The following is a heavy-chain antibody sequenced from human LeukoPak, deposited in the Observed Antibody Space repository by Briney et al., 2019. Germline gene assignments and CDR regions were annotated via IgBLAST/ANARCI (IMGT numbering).Heavy chain of an antibody. Sequence: PGGSLRLSCAASGFTFSSYAMHWVRQAPGKGLEWVAVISYDGSNKYYADSVKGRFTISRDNSKNTLYLQMNSLRAEDTAVYYCARAYYDFWSGYYGAFDYWGQGTLVTVSS. J-gene: IGHJ4*02. CDR1: GFTFSSYA. V-gene: IGHV3-30-3*01. CDR3: ARAYYDFWSGYYGAFDY. CDR2: ISYDGSNK. D-gene: IGHD3-3*01.